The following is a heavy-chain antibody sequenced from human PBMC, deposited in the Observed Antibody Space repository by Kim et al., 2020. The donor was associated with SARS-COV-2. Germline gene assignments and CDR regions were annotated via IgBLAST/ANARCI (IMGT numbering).Heavy chain of an antibody. CDR1: GGTFSSYA. CDR2: IIPILGIA. J-gene: IGHJ4*02. Sequence: SVKVSCKASGGTFSSYAISWVRQAPGQGLEWMGRIIPILGIANYAQKFQGRVTITADKSTSTAYMELSSLRSEDTAVYYCAREGTYYYDSSGPLDYWGQGTLVTASS. CDR3: AREGTYYYDSSGPLDY. V-gene: IGHV1-69*04. D-gene: IGHD3-22*01.